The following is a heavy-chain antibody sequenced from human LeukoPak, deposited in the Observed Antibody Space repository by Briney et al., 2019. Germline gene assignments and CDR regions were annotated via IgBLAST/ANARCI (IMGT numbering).Heavy chain of an antibody. CDR2: IIPILGIA. CDR3: AREPRDVVGALDV. J-gene: IGHJ6*02. V-gene: IGHV1-69*04. CDR1: GGTFSSYA. D-gene: IGHD1-26*01. Sequence: SVKVSCKASGGTFSSYAISWVRQAPGQGLEWMGRIIPILGIANYAQKFQGRVTITADKSTSTAYMELSSLRSEDTAVYYCAREPRDVVGALDVWGQGTTVTVSS.